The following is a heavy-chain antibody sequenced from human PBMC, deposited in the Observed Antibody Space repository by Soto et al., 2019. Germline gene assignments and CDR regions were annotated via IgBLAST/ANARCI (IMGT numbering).Heavy chain of an antibody. J-gene: IGHJ3*02. Sequence: SLRLSCAASGFTVDDYAMHWVRQAPGKGLEWVSGISWNSGSIGYADSVKGRFTISRDNAKNSLYLQMNSLRAEDTALYYCANLGLGYCSSTSCYRSWGAFDIWGQGTMVTVSS. V-gene: IGHV3-9*01. D-gene: IGHD2-2*01. CDR2: ISWNSGSI. CDR1: GFTVDDYA. CDR3: ANLGLGYCSSTSCYRSWGAFDI.